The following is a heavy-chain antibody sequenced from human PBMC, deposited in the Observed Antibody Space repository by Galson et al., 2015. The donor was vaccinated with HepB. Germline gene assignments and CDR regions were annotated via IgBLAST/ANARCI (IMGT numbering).Heavy chain of an antibody. CDR1: GFTFSSYS. J-gene: IGHJ3*02. Sequence: SLRLSCAASGFTFSSYSMNWVRQAPGKGLEWVSSISSSSSYIYYADSMKGRFTISRDNAKNSLYLQMNSLRAEDTAVYYCARDHWGGNYYDSSGHDAFDIWGQGTMVTVSS. V-gene: IGHV3-21*01. CDR3: ARDHWGGNYYDSSGHDAFDI. CDR2: ISSSSSYI. D-gene: IGHD3-22*01.